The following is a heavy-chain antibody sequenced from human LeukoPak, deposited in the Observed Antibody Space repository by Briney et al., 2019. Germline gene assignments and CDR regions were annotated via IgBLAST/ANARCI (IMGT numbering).Heavy chain of an antibody. V-gene: IGHV3-23*01. J-gene: IGHJ5*02. CDR1: GFTFSNSP. CDR3: ASHYGSGSWNWLDP. D-gene: IGHD3-10*01. Sequence: GGSLRLSCAASGFTFSNSPMTWVRQAPGKGLEWVSAISTSGSDTIYTDSVKDRFTISRDNYKNTLYLQMNSLRAEDTAVYYCASHYGSGSWNWLDPWGQGTLVTVSS. CDR2: ISTSGSDT.